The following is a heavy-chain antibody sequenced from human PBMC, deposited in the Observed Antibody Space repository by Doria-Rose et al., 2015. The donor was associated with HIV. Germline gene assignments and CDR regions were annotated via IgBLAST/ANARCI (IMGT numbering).Heavy chain of an antibody. V-gene: IGHV4-30-4*01. D-gene: IGHD3-10*01. Sequence: QVQLQESGPGLVRPSQTLSLTCTVSGDSISSGDSFWSWIRQPPGKGPEWIGYISSSGTTYYYPSLRGRLTISLDASKNQFSLNLNSVTAADTAVYYCARARNYGFPHFFDFWGQGTLVTVFS. CDR2: ISSSGTT. J-gene: IGHJ4*02. CDR3: ARARNYGFPHFFDF. CDR1: GDSISSGDSF.